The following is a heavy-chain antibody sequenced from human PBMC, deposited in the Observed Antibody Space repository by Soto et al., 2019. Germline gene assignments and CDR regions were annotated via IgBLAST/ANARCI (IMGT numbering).Heavy chain of an antibody. CDR2: IYYSGST. Sequence: SETLSLTCTVSVGSISSYYWSWIRQPPGKGLEWIGYIYYSGSTNYNPFLKSRVTISVDTSKNQFSLKLSSVTATDTAVYYCAAAGTSYYYYYMDVWGKGTTVTVSS. CDR1: VGSISSYY. J-gene: IGHJ6*03. CDR3: AAAGTSYYYYYMDV. V-gene: IGHV4-59*08. D-gene: IGHD6-13*01.